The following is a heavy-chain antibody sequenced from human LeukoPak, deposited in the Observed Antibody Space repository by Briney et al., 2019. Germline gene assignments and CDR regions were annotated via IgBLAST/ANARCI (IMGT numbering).Heavy chain of an antibody. Sequence: PSETRSLTCTVSGGSISSGDYYWSWIRQPPGKGLEWIGYIYYSGSTYYNPSLKSRVTISVDTSKNQFSLKLSSVTAADTAVYYCARAGRAAAGTGDYWGQGTLVTVSS. J-gene: IGHJ4*02. D-gene: IGHD6-13*01. CDR1: GGSISSGDYY. CDR3: ARAGRAAAGTGDY. CDR2: IYYSGST. V-gene: IGHV4-30-4*08.